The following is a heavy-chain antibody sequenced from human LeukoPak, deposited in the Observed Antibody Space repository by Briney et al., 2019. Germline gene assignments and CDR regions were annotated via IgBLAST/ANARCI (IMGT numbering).Heavy chain of an antibody. J-gene: IGHJ4*02. CDR1: GGSFSGYY. D-gene: IGHD3-10*01. V-gene: IGHV4-34*01. Sequence: SETLCLTCAVYGGSFSGYYWSWIRQPPGKGLEWIGEINHSGSSNYNPSLKSRVTISVDTSENQFSLKLSSVTAADTAVYYCARRKGMVRVFDYWGQGTLVTVSS. CDR2: INHSGSS. CDR3: ARRKGMVRVFDY.